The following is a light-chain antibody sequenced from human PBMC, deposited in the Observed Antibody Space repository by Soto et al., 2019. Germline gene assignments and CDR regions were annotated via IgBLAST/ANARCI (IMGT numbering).Light chain of an antibody. CDR1: QRGSSRY. CDR3: QPYGNSTGT. Sequence: ELVVTESPGTVALSRGERAGLSGRARQRGSSRYLAWYQQKLGQAGRLLVYGASSRATGIPDRFSGSWSGTDFPPPNSRPEPEDFAVYYCQPYGNSTGTFGQGTQVDIK. V-gene: IGKV3-20*01. CDR2: GAS. J-gene: IGKJ1*01.